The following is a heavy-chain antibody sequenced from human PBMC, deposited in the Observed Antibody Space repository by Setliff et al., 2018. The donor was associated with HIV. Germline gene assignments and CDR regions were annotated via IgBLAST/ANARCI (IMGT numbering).Heavy chain of an antibody. D-gene: IGHD2-8*01. CDR3: ARGRGVFDL. V-gene: IGHV3-7*01. CDR1: GFNFNTYW. CDR2: IKQDESEK. Sequence: GVLKISCSPSGFNFNTYWMTWVRQFPGKGLEWVANIKQDESEKYYVDSVEGRFTISRDNSKYLVYLQMANLRVEDTAVYFCARGRGVFDLWGRGTLVTVSS. J-gene: IGHJ2*01.